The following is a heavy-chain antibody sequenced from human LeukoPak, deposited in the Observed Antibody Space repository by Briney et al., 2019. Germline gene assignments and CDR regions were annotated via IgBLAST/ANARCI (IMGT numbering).Heavy chain of an antibody. D-gene: IGHD2-15*01. V-gene: IGHV3-23*01. CDR3: APDIVVVVAAF. CDR1: GFTFNEYV. J-gene: IGHJ4*02. Sequence: GGSLTLSCAVSGFTFNEYVMSWVRQAPGSGLEWVSAVSSSGFSTYYADSVKGRFTISRDNFKNTLYLQLNSLRAEDTAVYYCAPDIVVVVAAFWGQGTLVTVSS. CDR2: VSSSGFST.